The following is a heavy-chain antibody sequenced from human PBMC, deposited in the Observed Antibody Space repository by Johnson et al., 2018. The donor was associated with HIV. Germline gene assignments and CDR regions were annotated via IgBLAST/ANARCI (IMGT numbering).Heavy chain of an antibody. CDR3: ARVQGKYNWNYGDAFDI. CDR2: VSSTGGTK. D-gene: IGHD1-7*01. J-gene: IGHJ3*02. Sequence: QVQLVESGGGLVQPGGSLRLSCADSGFTFSTYAMHWVRQAPGKGLEYVSGVSSTGGTKYYADYVKGRFIISRDDSKDTLHLHMNSLRPEDTAVYFCARVQGKYNWNYGDAFDIWGQGTMVTVSS. V-gene: IGHV3-64*04. CDR1: GFTFSTYA.